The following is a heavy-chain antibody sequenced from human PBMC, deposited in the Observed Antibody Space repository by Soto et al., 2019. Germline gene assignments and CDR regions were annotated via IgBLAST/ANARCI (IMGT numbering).Heavy chain of an antibody. CDR2: ISGSGGST. CDR1: GFTFSSYA. D-gene: IGHD3-22*01. V-gene: IGHV3-23*01. Sequence: EVQLLESGGGLVQPGGSLRLSCAASGFTFSSYAMSWVRQAPGKGLEWVSAISGSGGSTYYADSVKGRFTISRDNSKNTLYLQMNSLRAEDTAVYYCASETYYYDSSGYYRIPFDYWGQGTLVTVSS. CDR3: ASETYYYDSSGYYRIPFDY. J-gene: IGHJ4*02.